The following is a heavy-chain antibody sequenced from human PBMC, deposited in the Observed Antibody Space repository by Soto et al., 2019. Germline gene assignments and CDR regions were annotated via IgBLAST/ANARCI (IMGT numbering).Heavy chain of an antibody. CDR2: IYPGDSDT. CDR3: ARHSGVAEDGTD. V-gene: IGHV5-51*01. Sequence: GESLKISCKGSGYSFTTNWIGWVRQMPGKGLEWMGVIYPGDSDTRYSPSFQGQVAISADKSINTAYLQWSSLKASDTAMYYCARHSGVAEDGTDWGQGTLVTVSS. J-gene: IGHJ1*01. CDR1: GYSFTTNW. D-gene: IGHD6-13*01.